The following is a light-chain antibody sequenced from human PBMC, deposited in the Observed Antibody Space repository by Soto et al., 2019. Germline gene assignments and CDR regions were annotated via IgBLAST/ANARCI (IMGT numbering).Light chain of an antibody. CDR3: QQRSNWLT. CDR2: GAS. Sequence: EIVLTQSPGTLSLSPGERATLSCRASQSVSSSFLAWYQQKPGQAPRLLIYGASSRATGIPDRFSGSGSGTDFTLTISSLEPEGFAVYYCQQRSNWLTFGGGTKVDIK. J-gene: IGKJ4*01. V-gene: IGKV3D-20*02. CDR1: QSVSSSF.